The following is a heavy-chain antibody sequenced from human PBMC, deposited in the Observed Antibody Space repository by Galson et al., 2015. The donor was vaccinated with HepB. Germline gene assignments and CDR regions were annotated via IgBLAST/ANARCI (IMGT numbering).Heavy chain of an antibody. V-gene: IGHV3-74*01. D-gene: IGHD6-13*01. J-gene: IGHJ4*02. CDR1: GFTFSRYW. Sequence: SLRLSCAASGFTFSRYWMHWVRQAPGTGLVWVSRLNTDGSSTNSADSVKGRFTISRDNAKNTLYLQMNSLRAEDTAVYYCARVSVTAAFDYWGQGTLVTVSS. CDR2: LNTDGSST. CDR3: ARVSVTAAFDY.